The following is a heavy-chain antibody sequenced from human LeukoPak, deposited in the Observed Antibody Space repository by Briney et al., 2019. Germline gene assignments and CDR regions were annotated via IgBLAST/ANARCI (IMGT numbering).Heavy chain of an antibody. Sequence: PGGSLRLSCAASGFTFSNYWMSWVRQAPGKGLEWVANIKQDGVEKFYVDSVKGRFTVSRDNAKNSLYLQLNSLRAEDSAVYYCATSSRVSGGIWGYDSGTSYYPPYNWGQGILVTVSS. CDR2: IKQDGVEK. CDR1: GFTFSNYW. J-gene: IGHJ4*02. V-gene: IGHV3-7*01. CDR3: ATSSRVSGGIWGYDSGTSYYPPYN. D-gene: IGHD3-10*01.